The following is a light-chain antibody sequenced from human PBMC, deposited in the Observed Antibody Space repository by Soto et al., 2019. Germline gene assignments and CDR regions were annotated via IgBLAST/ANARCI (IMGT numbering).Light chain of an antibody. Sequence: QSVLTQPPSASGSPGQSVTISCTGTSSAVGGYNYVSWYQQHPGKAPKLMIYEVSKRPSGVPDRFSGSKSGNTASLTVSGLQAADEADYYCSSYAGSNNLVFGGGTQLTVL. CDR2: EVS. CDR3: SSYAGSNNLV. V-gene: IGLV2-8*01. CDR1: SSAVGGYNY. J-gene: IGLJ2*01.